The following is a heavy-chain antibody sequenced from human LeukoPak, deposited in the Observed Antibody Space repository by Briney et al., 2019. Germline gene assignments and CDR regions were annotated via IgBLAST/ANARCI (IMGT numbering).Heavy chain of an antibody. D-gene: IGHD3-22*01. Sequence: PGGSLRLSCVASGFTFDDYAVHWVRQAPGKGLEWVSLIRWDGGSTYYADSVKGRFNISRDNSKNSLYLQMNSLRAEDTALYFCAKDIGRGYYESSGYYSYFDYWGQGTLVTVSS. J-gene: IGHJ4*02. V-gene: IGHV3-43D*03. CDR3: AKDIGRGYYESSGYYSYFDY. CDR1: GFTFDDYA. CDR2: IRWDGGST.